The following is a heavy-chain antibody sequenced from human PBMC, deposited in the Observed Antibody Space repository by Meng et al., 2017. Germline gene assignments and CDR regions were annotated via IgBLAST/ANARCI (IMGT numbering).Heavy chain of an antibody. J-gene: IGHJ4*02. CDR1: GYNFPDYY. V-gene: IGHV1-2*06. Sequence: QGEWVQSGAEGKKPGASVKVSCKPSGYNFPDYYIHWVRQAPGQGLEWMGRIDPKNGDTHYAQKFQGGVTMTGDTSISTAYMDLSGLRSDDTAVYYCARDEDISAAGKLFGDYWGQGTLVTVSS. CDR3: ARDEDISAAGKLFGDY. D-gene: IGHD6-13*01. CDR2: IDPKNGDT.